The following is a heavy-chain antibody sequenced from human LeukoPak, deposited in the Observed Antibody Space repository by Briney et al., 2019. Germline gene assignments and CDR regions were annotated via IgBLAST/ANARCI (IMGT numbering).Heavy chain of an antibody. CDR1: GYTFTSYA. J-gene: IGHJ5*02. Sequence: ASVKVSCKASGYTFTSYAMHWVRQAPGQRLEWMGWINAGNGNTKYSQKFQGRVTITRDTPASTAYMELSSLRSEDTAVYYCARDRGLYTTVSNWFDPWGQGTLVTVSS. V-gene: IGHV1-3*01. D-gene: IGHD4-17*01. CDR2: INAGNGNT. CDR3: ARDRGLYTTVSNWFDP.